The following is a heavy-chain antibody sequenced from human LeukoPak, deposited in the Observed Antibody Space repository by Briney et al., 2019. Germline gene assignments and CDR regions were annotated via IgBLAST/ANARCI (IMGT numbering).Heavy chain of an antibody. D-gene: IGHD5-18*01. CDR3: AKDRSTYSYGNFDY. Sequence: QPGGSLRLSCAASGFTFSSYWMSWVRQAPGKGLEWVSAISGSGGSTYYADSVKGRFTISRDNSNNTLYLQMNSLRAEDTAVYFCAKDRSTYSYGNFDYWGQGTLVTVSS. CDR2: ISGSGGST. V-gene: IGHV3-23*01. CDR1: GFTFSSYW. J-gene: IGHJ4*02.